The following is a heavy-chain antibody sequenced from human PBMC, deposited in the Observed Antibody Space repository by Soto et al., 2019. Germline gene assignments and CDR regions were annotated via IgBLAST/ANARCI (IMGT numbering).Heavy chain of an antibody. CDR3: ARAVQSKTLLLGKLQRRDYYDGMDG. CDR1: GVSINCVGYH. V-gene: IGHV4-30-4*01. J-gene: IGHJ6*02. CDR2: INYNGSA. D-gene: IGHD3-16*01. Sequence: SEARSLRCSVSGVSINCVGYHVSCIREAPLRCLECIGSINYNGSASYNPSLETRLTISVDAAKNQFSLKVRSITAAETAVYYCARAVQSKTLLLGKLQRRDYYDGMDGWGPAHQVTVSS.